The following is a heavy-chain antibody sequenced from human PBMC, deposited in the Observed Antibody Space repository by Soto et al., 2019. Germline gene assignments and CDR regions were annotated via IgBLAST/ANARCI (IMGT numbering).Heavy chain of an antibody. V-gene: IGHV5-10-1*01. CDR3: ARQADYNILTGYFYYFDY. Sequence: GESLKISCKGSGYSFTSYWISWVRQMPGKGLEWMGRIDPSDSYTNYSPSFQGHVTISADKSISTAYLQWSSLKASDTAMYYCARQADYNILTGYFYYFDYWGQGSLVTVSS. D-gene: IGHD3-9*01. CDR1: GYSFTSYW. CDR2: IDPSDSYT. J-gene: IGHJ4*02.